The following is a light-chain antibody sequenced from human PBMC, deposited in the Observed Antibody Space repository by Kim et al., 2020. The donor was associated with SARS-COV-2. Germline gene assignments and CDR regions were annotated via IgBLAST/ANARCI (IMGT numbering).Light chain of an antibody. V-gene: IGKV3-20*01. J-gene: IGKJ1*01. CDR1: QSVSSSS. CDR3: QQDGSSPPT. CDR2: GAS. Sequence: SPGERATPPCRASQSVSSSSFAWYQQKPGHAPRLLVFGASSRATGIPDRFSGSGSGTDFTLTISRLEPEDFAVYYCQQDGSSPPTFGQGTKVDIK.